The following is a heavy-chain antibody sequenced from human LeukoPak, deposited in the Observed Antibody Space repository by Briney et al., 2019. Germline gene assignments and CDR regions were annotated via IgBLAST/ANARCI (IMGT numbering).Heavy chain of an antibody. CDR1: GFTFTSSA. Sequence: ASVKVSCKASGFTFTSSAMQWVRQARGQRLEWIGWIVVGSGNTNYAQKFQEGVTITRDMSTSTAYMELSSLRSEDTAVYYCAAEAGRYCSSTSCYDPWGQGTLVTVSS. V-gene: IGHV1-58*02. CDR2: IVVGSGNT. D-gene: IGHD2-2*01. CDR3: AAEAGRYCSSTSCYDP. J-gene: IGHJ5*02.